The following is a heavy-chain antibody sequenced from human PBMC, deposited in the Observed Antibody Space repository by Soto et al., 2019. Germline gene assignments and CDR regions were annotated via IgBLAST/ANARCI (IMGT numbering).Heavy chain of an antibody. CDR1: GYTFTSYA. J-gene: IGHJ4*02. Sequence: SVKVSCKASGYTFTSYAMHWVRQAPGQRLEWMGRIIPILGIANYAQKFQGRVTITADKSTSTAYMELSSLRSEDTAVYYCARGVFRYFDWHQWRQGTLVTVSS. CDR2: IIPILGIA. V-gene: IGHV1-69*04. D-gene: IGHD3-9*01. CDR3: ARGVFRYFDWHQ.